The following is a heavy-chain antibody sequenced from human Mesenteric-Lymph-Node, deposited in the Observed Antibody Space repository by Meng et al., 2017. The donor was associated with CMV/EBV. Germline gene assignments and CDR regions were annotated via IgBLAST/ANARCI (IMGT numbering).Heavy chain of an antibody. J-gene: IGHJ4*02. CDR2: ISRSASNT. V-gene: IGHV3-23*01. CDR1: GFTFSSYA. CDR3: AKMLAVVPAAPFDY. Sequence: GESLKISCAASGFTFSSYAMSWVRQTPGKGLEWVSAISRSASNTYSADSVKGRFTISRDTTKNTLYLQMNSLRAEDSAVYYCAKMLAVVPAAPFDYWGQGTLVTVSS. D-gene: IGHD2-2*01.